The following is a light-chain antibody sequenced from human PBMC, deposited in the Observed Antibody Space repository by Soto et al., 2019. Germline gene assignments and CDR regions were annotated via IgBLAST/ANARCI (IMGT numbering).Light chain of an antibody. V-gene: IGLV2-14*01. CDR2: EVD. CDR1: SSDVGGYNY. J-gene: IGLJ1*01. CDR3: SSYTSSKTLV. Sequence: QSVLAQPASVSGSPGQSTIISCTGTSSDVGGYNYVSWYQQHPGKAPKFLIYEVDNRASGVSDRFSGSKSGNTASLTISGLQAEDAADYYCSSYTSSKTLVFGNGTRSP.